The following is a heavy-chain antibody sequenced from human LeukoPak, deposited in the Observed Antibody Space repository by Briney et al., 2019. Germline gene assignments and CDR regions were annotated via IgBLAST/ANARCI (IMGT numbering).Heavy chain of an antibody. CDR2: IYTSGST. CDR1: GGSISSYY. D-gene: IGHD3-10*01. J-gene: IGHJ5*02. CDR3: ARMVSSPFGFDP. V-gene: IGHV4-4*09. Sequence: SGTLSLTCTVSGGSISSYYWSWIRQPPGKGLEWIGYIYTSGSTNYNPSLKSRVTISVDTSKNQFSLKLSSVTAADTAVYYCARMVSSPFGFDPWGQGTLVTVSS.